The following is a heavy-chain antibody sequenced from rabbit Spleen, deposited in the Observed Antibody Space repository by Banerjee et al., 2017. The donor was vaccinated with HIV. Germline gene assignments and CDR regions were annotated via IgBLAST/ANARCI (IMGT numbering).Heavy chain of an antibody. V-gene: IGHV1S45*01. CDR1: GIDFSSNYY. D-gene: IGHD1-1*01. CDR2: IYTSSGST. CDR3: ARSASSTSWGFDP. J-gene: IGHJ2*01. Sequence: QQQLEESGGGLVKLGGTLTLTCKASGIDFSSNYYMCWDRQAPGKGLESIACIYTSSGSTYYASWAKGRFTISKTSSTTVTLQMTSLTVADTATYFCARSASSTSWGFDPWGQGTLVTVS.